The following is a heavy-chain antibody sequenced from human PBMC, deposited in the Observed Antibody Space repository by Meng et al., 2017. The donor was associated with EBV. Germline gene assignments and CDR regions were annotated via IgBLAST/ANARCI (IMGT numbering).Heavy chain of an antibody. V-gene: IGHV1-2*06. CDR3: ARVGIAVAGTGDY. CDR2: INPNSGGT. Sequence: VQLVQTCAKLKKPMASVKVSCKASGFTFTGFYMHWVRQAPGQGLEWMGRINPNSGGTNYAQKFQGRVTMTRDTSISTAYMELSRLRSDDTAVYYCARVGIAVAGTGDYWGQGTLVTVSS. CDR1: GFTFTGFY. J-gene: IGHJ4*02. D-gene: IGHD6-19*01.